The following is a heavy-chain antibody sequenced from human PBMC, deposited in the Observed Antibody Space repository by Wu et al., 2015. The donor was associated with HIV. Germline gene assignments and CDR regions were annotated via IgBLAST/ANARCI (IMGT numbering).Heavy chain of an antibody. V-gene: IGHV1-46*01. Sequence: QVQLVQSGAEVKTPGASVKISCETFGYTFTNNYIHWMRQAPGQGLEWMGIINLVHLSANYAQKFQDRVTLTRDTSTNTVYMELSSLRSEDTAVYYCAREAELKYASAAFDIWGQGTSGHRLF. CDR2: INLVHLSA. CDR1: GYTFTNNY. J-gene: IGHJ3*02. CDR3: AREAELKYASAAFDI. D-gene: IGHD1-26*01.